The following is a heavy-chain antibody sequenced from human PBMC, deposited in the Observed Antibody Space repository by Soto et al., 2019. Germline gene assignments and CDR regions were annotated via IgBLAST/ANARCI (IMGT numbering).Heavy chain of an antibody. V-gene: IGHV1-69*13. CDR3: AREVAGTDYYYYYGMDV. Sequence: SVKVSCKASGGTFSSYAISWVRQAPGQGLEWMGGIIPIFGTANYAQKFQGRVTITADESTSTAYMELSSLRSEDTAVYYCAREVAGTDYYYYYGMDVWGQGTTVTVSS. J-gene: IGHJ6*02. CDR1: GGTFSSYA. CDR2: IIPIFGTA. D-gene: IGHD6-19*01.